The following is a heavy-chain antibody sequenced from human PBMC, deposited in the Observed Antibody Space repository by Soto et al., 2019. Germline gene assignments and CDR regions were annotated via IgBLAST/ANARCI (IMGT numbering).Heavy chain of an antibody. CDR3: AAGTDYRWVF. CDR1: DGFMNQYAW. Sequence: PSETLSLTCGVSDGFMNQYAWWFSWVRQPPGKGLERIGEIHHTGSSNYNPPFKSRVIMSVDTSKTQFSLNLNSVTAADTAIYYCAAGTDYRWVFWGQGTTVTVSS. CDR2: IHHTGSS. J-gene: IGHJ6*02. V-gene: IGHV4-4*02. D-gene: IGHD4-4*01.